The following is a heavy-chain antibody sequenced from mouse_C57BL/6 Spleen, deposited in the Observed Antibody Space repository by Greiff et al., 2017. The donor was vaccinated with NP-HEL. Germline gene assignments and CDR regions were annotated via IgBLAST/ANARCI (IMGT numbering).Heavy chain of an antibody. D-gene: IGHD1-1*02. CDR1: GFTFKDYY. CDR2: IDPEDGET. Sequence: VQLQQSGAELVKPGASVKLSCTASGFTFKDYYMHWVKQSPEQGLEWIGRIDPEDGETNYAPKFQGKATITADTSSTPAYLQLSNLTSEDTAVYYWLVATGAKDDRGQGTSVTVAS. CDR3: LVATGAKDD. V-gene: IGHV14-2*01. J-gene: IGHJ4*01.